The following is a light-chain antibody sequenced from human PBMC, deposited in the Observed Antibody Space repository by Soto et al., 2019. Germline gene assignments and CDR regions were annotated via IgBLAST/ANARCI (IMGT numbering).Light chain of an antibody. J-gene: IGKJ3*01. V-gene: IGKV3-15*01. CDR1: QSVSNN. Sequence: EIVLTQSPATLSVFPGAKATLSCGASQSVSNNLAWYHQKPGQAPRPLIYGASTRATGVPARFSGSGSGTEFTLTISSLQSEDSAIYYCQQYSSWPFTFGPGTKVAI. CDR3: QQYSSWPFT. CDR2: GAS.